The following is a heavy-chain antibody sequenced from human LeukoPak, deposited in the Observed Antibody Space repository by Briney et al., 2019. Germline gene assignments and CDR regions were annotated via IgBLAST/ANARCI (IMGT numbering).Heavy chain of an antibody. Sequence: GGSLRLSCTASGFAFSVDAMSWLRQPPGKGLEWVSTMNASSGNTSYEASVRGRFTISRDNSKNTLYLQLNTLRADDTATYYCAKPISGGLAVTADWFHPWGQGTLVVVSS. CDR2: MNASSGNT. V-gene: IGHV3-23*01. D-gene: IGHD6-19*01. J-gene: IGHJ5*01. CDR1: GFAFSVDA. CDR3: AKPISGGLAVTADWFHP.